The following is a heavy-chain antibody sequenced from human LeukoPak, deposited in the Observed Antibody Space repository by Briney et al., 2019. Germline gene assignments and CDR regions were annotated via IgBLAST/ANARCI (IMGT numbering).Heavy chain of an antibody. CDR1: GFTFSTYD. D-gene: IGHD3-22*01. CDR2: ISYDGSNK. J-gene: IGHJ4*02. Sequence: GGSLRLSCAASGFTFSTYDMHWVRQAPGKGLEWVAFISYDGSNKYDVDSVKGRFTISRDNSKNTLYLQMNSLRPEDTAVYYCARGGYYDSSGYFPGDYWGQGTLVTVSS. CDR3: ARGGYYDSSGYFPGDY. V-gene: IGHV3-30*03.